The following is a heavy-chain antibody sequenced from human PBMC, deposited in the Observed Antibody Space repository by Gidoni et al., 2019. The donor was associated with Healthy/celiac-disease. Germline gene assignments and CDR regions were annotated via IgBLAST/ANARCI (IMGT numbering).Heavy chain of an antibody. D-gene: IGHD3-10*01. CDR1: GFTLSSYA. J-gene: IGHJ4*02. Sequence: QVQLVESGGGVVQPGRSLRLSCAASGFTLSSYARHWVRQAPGKGLGWVAVISYDGSNKYYADSVKGRFTISRDNSKNTLYLQMNSLRAEDTAVYYCARGGRMVRGVMVYWGQGTLVTVSS. CDR2: ISYDGSNK. V-gene: IGHV3-30-3*01. CDR3: ARGGRMVRGVMVY.